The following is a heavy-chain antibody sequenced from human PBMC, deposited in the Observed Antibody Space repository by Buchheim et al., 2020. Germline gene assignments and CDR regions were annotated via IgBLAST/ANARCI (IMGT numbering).Heavy chain of an antibody. Sequence: QVQLVESGGGVVQPGRSLRLSCAASGFTFSSYAMHWVRQAPGKGLEWVAVISYDGSNKYYADSVKGRFTISRDTSKNTLYLEMNSLRAEDTAVYYCAREKPHYYDSTENGCDPWGQGTL. V-gene: IGHV3-30-3*01. CDR2: ISYDGSNK. CDR3: AREKPHYYDSTENGCDP. CDR1: GFTFSSYA. J-gene: IGHJ5*02. D-gene: IGHD3-22*01.